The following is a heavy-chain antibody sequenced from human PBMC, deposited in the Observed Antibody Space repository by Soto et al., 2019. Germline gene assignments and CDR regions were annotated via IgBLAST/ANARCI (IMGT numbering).Heavy chain of an antibody. J-gene: IGHJ4*02. D-gene: IGHD2-8*02. Sequence: QVQLQQWGAGLLKPSETLSLTCAVYGGSFSGYYWTWIRQPPGTGLEWIGEINHSGSTHYIPSLSSRVTISVDTSKNQFSLKLTSVTAADTAVYYCARDKITGLFDYWGQGTLVSVSS. CDR1: GGSFSGYY. CDR2: INHSGST. V-gene: IGHV4-34*01. CDR3: ARDKITGLFDY.